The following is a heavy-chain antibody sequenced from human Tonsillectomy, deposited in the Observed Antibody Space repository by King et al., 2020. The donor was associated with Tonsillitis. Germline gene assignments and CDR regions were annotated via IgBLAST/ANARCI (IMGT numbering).Heavy chain of an antibody. V-gene: IGHV3-23*04. CDR1: GFTFSGYA. CDR3: AKEEASRRLDC. CDR2: ISGSGGGT. J-gene: IGHJ4*02. Sequence: VQLVESGGGLVQPGGSLRLSCAASGFTFSGYAMSWVRQAPGKGLEWLSTISGSGGGTYYADSVKGRFTISRDNSRNTLFLQMSSLRVEDTARYYCAKEEASRRLDCWGQGTLAT.